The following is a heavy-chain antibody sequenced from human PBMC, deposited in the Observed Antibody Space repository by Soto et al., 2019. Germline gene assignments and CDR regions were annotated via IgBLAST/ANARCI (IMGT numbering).Heavy chain of an antibody. D-gene: IGHD5-12*01. Sequence: KTSETLSLTCTVSGGSISSYYWSWIRQPPGKGLEWIGYIYYSGSTNYNPSLKSRVTISVDTSKNQFSLKLKFVTAADTAVYYCARDPVERATPYYYGMDVWGQGTTVTVSS. CDR3: ARDPVERATPYYYGMDV. CDR2: IYYSGST. J-gene: IGHJ6*02. V-gene: IGHV4-59*01. CDR1: GGSISSYY.